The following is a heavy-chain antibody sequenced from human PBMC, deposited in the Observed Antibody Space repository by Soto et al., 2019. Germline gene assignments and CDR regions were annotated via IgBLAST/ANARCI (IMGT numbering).Heavy chain of an antibody. J-gene: IGHJ6*02. Sequence: QVQLQESGPGLVKPSGTLSLTCAVSGGSISSSYWWSWVRQPPGKGLEWIGEIYHSGSTNYNPSLKGRVTISVDKSKNQFSLKLSSVTAADTAVYYCARVSGSYYYGMDVWGQGTTVTVSS. CDR3: ARVSGSYYYGMDV. CDR2: IYHSGST. D-gene: IGHD1-26*01. V-gene: IGHV4-4*02. CDR1: GGSISSSYW.